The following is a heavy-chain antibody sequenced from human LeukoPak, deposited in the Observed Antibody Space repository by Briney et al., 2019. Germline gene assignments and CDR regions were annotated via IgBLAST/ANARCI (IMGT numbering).Heavy chain of an antibody. CDR3: ARTNHYYDSSDYPISYYFDY. D-gene: IGHD3-22*01. CDR2: ITFSSSHI. J-gene: IGHJ4*02. Sequence: GGSLGLSCAASGFTFSGYVMTWVRQAPGKGLECVSSITFSSSHIYYADSVKGRFTISRDNSKNTLYLQMNSLRAEDTAVYYCARTNHYYDSSDYPISYYFDYWGQGTLVTVSS. CDR1: GFTFSGYV. V-gene: IGHV3-21*04.